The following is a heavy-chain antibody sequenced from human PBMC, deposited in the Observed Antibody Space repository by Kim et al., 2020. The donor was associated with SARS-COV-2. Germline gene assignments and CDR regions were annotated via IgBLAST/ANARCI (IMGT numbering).Heavy chain of an antibody. CDR3: AKGIRKGSGSYIERNFDY. Sequence: GGSLRLSCAASGFTFSSYGMHWVRQAPGKGLEWVAVISYDGSNKYYADSVKGRFTISRDNSKNTLYLQMNSLRAEDTAVYYCAKGIRKGSGSYIERNFDYWGQGTLVTVSS. J-gene: IGHJ4*02. CDR2: ISYDGSNK. V-gene: IGHV3-30*18. D-gene: IGHD3-10*01. CDR1: GFTFSSYG.